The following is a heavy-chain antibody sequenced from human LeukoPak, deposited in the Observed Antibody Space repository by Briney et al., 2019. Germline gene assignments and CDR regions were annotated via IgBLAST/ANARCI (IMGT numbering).Heavy chain of an antibody. CDR3: ARLTHSYYGDSRGYYPHYYMDV. CDR1: GGPITISDYY. J-gene: IGHJ6*03. V-gene: IGHV4-39*02. D-gene: IGHD3-22*01. CDR2: ISYTGNA. Sequence: PSGALSLTCSVSGGPITISDYYWGWIRQPPGKGLEWIGRISYTGNAYYSPSLKSRVTMSVDTSNNLFSLRLRSVTAGDTAVYFCARLTHSYYGDSRGYYPHYYMDVWGKGTTVTVSS.